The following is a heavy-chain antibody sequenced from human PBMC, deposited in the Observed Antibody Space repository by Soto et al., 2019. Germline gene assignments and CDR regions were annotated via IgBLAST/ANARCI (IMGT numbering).Heavy chain of an antibody. CDR1: GGSFSGYY. CDR3: AIRDGYNLDY. CDR2: INHSGST. Sequence: QVQLQQWGAGLLKPSETLSLTCAVYGGSFSGYYWSWIRQPPGKGLEWIGEINHSGSTNYNPSLKSRVTISVDTSKNQFSLKLSSVNAADTAFYYCAIRDGYNLDYWGQGTLVTVSS. V-gene: IGHV4-34*01. J-gene: IGHJ4*02. D-gene: IGHD5-12*01.